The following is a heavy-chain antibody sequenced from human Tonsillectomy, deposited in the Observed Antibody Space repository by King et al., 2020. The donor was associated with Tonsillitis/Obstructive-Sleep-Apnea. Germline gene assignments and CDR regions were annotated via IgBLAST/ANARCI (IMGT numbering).Heavy chain of an antibody. D-gene: IGHD2-2*01. V-gene: IGHV5-51*01. J-gene: IGHJ4*02. CDR3: ARSKVGIVVVPAAPFDC. CDR1: GYSFTSYW. Sequence: QLVQSGAEVKKPGESLKISCKGSGYSFTSYWICWVRQMPGKGLEWMGIIYPGDSHPRYSRSFKGQVTISADKSISTAYLQWSSLKASDTAMYYCARSKVGIVVVPAAPFDCWGQGTLVTVSS. CDR2: IYPGDSHP.